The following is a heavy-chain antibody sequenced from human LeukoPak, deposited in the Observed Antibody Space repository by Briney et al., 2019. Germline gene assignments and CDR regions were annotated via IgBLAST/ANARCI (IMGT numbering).Heavy chain of an antibody. D-gene: IGHD2/OR15-2a*01. CDR1: GNYW. CDR3: VSFYETY. Sequence: GGSLRLSCAASGNYWMHWVRQAPGKGLVWVSHINSDGSWTSYADSVKGRFTISKDNAKNTVCLQMNSLRAEDTAVYYCVSFYETYWGRGTLVTVSS. CDR2: INSDGSWT. J-gene: IGHJ4*02. V-gene: IGHV3-74*01.